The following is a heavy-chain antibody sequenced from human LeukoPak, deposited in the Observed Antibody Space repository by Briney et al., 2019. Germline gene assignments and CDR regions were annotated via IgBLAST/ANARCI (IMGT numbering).Heavy chain of an antibody. CDR1: GFTFSSYA. CDR2: ISYDGSNK. J-gene: IGHJ4*02. CDR3: AKDPLGGDY. V-gene: IGHV3-30-3*01. Sequence: GGSLRLSCAASGFTFSSYAMHWVRQAPGKGLEWVAVISYDGSNKYYADSVKGRFTISRDNSKNTLYLQMNSLRAEDTAVYYCAKDPLGGDYWGQGTLVTVSS.